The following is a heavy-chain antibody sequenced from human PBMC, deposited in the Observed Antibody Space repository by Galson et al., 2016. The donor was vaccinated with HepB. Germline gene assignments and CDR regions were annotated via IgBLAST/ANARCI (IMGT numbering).Heavy chain of an antibody. CDR3: ALINGGSYFGLDY. Sequence: SLRLSCAVTGLSFSSYSMNWVRQAPGRGVGWGSYISRTSQTIYYADSVKGRFTSSRDNAKNSLYLQMDSLKGEDTALYYCALINGGSYFGLDYWGQGTLVTVSS. CDR1: GLSFSSYS. D-gene: IGHD1-26*01. J-gene: IGHJ4*02. CDR2: ISRTSQTI. V-gene: IGHV3-48*01.